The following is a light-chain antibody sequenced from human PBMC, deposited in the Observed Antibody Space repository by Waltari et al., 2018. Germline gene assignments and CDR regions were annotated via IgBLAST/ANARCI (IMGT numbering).Light chain of an antibody. Sequence: GSNSNIGAGYDVHWYQQLLGSAPKLLISGNNNRPSGVPDRFSGSKSGTSASLAITGLQAEDEADYYCQSCYHSPSGPWVFGGGTKLTVL. J-gene: IGLJ3*02. V-gene: IGLV1-40*01. CDR1: NSNIGAGYD. CDR3: QSCYHSPSGPWV. CDR2: GNN.